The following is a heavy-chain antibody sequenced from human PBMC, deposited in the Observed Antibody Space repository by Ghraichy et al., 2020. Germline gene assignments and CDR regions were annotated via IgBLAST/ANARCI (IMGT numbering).Heavy chain of an antibody. CDR2: IIQDGSGK. J-gene: IGHJ5*02. V-gene: IGHV3-7*03. D-gene: IGHD6-19*01. Sequence: GGSLRLSCAASGFSFSNYDMNWVRQAPGKGLEWVANIIQDGSGKYYVDSVKGPFIISRDNAKNSLFLQMNSLRAEDTAVYYCVRDNVNIAVAGPEAWGQGPPGSVPS. CDR3: VRDNVNIAVAGPEA. CDR1: GFSFSNYD.